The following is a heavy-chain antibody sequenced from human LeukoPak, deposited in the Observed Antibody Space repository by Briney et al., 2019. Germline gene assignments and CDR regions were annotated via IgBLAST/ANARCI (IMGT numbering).Heavy chain of an antibody. J-gene: IGHJ1*01. D-gene: IGHD5-12*01. CDR2: IRFDGTNK. CDR1: GFTFSSYG. V-gene: IGHV3-30*02. Sequence: GGSLRLSCAASGFTFSSYGMHWVRQAPGKGLEWVAFIRFDGTNKFYADSVKGRFTISRDNSKNSLYLQMDSLTAEDTAVYYCARDSPGYGAYVSWGQGTLVSVSS. CDR3: ARDSPGYGAYVS.